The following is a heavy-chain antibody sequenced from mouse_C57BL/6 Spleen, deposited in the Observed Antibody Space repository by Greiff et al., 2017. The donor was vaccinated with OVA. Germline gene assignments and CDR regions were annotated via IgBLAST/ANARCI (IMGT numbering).Heavy chain of an antibody. J-gene: IGHJ1*03. CDR3: ARGDITTVVAYWYFDV. V-gene: IGHV1-9*01. CDR1: GYTFTGYW. Sequence: QVQLQQSGADLMKPGASVKLSCKATGYTFTGYWIEWVKQRPGHGLEWIGEILPGSGSTNYNEKFKGKATFTADTSSNTAYMQLSSLTTEDSAIYYCARGDITTVVAYWYFDVWGTGTTVTVSS. D-gene: IGHD1-1*01. CDR2: ILPGSGST.